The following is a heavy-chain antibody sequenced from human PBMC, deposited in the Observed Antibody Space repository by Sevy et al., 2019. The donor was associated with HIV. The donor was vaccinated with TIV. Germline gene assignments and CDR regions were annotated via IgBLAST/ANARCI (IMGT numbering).Heavy chain of an antibody. CDR2: ITGNGART. D-gene: IGHD3-10*01. CDR3: AKGWEGMGPWCGELLSDFYMDV. Sequence: GGSLRLSCAASGFTFDIYAMTWVRQAPGKGLAWVSTITGNGARTFYADSVKGRFTISRDNSKNTLYLQMNSLRAEDTALYYCAKGWEGMGPWCGELLSDFYMDVWGKGTTVTVSS. CDR1: GFTFDIYA. V-gene: IGHV3-23*01. J-gene: IGHJ6*03.